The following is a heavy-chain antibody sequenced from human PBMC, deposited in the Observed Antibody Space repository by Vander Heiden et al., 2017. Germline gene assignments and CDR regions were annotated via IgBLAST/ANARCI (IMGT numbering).Heavy chain of an antibody. D-gene: IGHD2-15*01. V-gene: IGHV3-15*01. Sequence: EVQLVESGGGLVKPGGSLRLSCAASGFTFSNAWMSWVRQAPGKGLEWVGRIKSKTDGGTTDYAAPVKGRFTISRDDSKNTLYLQMNSLKTEDTAVYYCTTVEGYCSGGSCYSRDYWGQGTLVTVSS. CDR3: TTVEGYCSGGSCYSRDY. CDR2: IKSKTDGGTT. CDR1: GFTFSNAW. J-gene: IGHJ4*02.